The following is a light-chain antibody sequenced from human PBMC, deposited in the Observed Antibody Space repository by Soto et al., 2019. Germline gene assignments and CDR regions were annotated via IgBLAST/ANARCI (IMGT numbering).Light chain of an antibody. Sequence: EIVLTQSPATLSLSPGERATLSCRASQSVSSYLAWYQQKPGQAPRLLIYDASNRATGIPARFSGSGSWTDFTLTISSLEPEDFAVYYGQQRSNWPRTFGQGTKVEIK. CDR2: DAS. CDR3: QQRSNWPRT. J-gene: IGKJ1*01. CDR1: QSVSSY. V-gene: IGKV3-11*01.